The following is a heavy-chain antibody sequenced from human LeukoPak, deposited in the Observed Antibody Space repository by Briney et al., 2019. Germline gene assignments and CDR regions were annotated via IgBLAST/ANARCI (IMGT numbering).Heavy chain of an antibody. D-gene: IGHD2-2*01. CDR3: ARGPVPDAFDI. CDR1: GGSIGSGDYY. Sequence: SETLSLTCTVSGGSIGSGDYYWSWIRQPPGKGLEWIGYIYYSGSTYYNPSLKSRVTISVDTSKNQFSLKLSSVTAADTAVYYCARGPVPDAFDIWGQGTMVTVSS. J-gene: IGHJ3*02. CDR2: IYYSGST. V-gene: IGHV4-30-4*01.